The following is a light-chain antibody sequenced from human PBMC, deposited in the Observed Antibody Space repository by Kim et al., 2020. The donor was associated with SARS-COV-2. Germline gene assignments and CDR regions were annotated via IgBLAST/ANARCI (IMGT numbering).Light chain of an antibody. Sequence: DIQMTQSPSSVSASLGDSVTISCRASQPIRTWLAWYQQKPGKAPRLLIHSTSYLQNGVPSRFRGSGSETDFTLTISSLQPEHFATYYCQQDSSFPHTFGGGTKVDIK. V-gene: IGKV1-12*01. CDR2: STS. CDR3: QQDSSFPHT. CDR1: QPIRTW. J-gene: IGKJ4*01.